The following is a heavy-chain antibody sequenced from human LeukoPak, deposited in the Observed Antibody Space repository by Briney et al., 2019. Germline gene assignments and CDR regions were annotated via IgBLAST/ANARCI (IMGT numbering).Heavy chain of an antibody. D-gene: IGHD4/OR15-4a*01. V-gene: IGHV3-23*01. Sequence: PGGSLRLSCAASGFTFSSYAMSWVRQGPGKGLEWVSAFSGSGGSTYYADSVKGRFTISRDNSKNTLYLQMNSLRAEDTAIYYCAKSGLSRFDYWGQGTLVTVSS. CDR1: GFTFSSYA. CDR2: FSGSGGST. CDR3: AKSGLSRFDY. J-gene: IGHJ4*02.